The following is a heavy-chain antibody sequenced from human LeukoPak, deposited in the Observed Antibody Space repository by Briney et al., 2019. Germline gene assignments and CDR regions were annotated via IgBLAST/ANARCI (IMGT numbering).Heavy chain of an antibody. CDR1: GGSISNKY. D-gene: IGHD3-22*01. Sequence: SETLSLTCTVSGGSISNKYWSWIRQPPGKGLEWIGYIYYSGSTNYNPSLKSRVTISVDTSKNQFSLKLSSVTAADTAVYYCARDQGTIILGYFDYWGQGTLVTVSS. CDR3: ARDQGTIILGYFDY. V-gene: IGHV4-59*12. CDR2: IYYSGST. J-gene: IGHJ4*02.